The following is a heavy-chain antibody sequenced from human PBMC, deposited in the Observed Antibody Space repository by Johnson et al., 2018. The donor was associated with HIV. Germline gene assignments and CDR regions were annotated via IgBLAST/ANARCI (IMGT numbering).Heavy chain of an antibody. CDR1: GFTFSHAW. D-gene: IGHD3-16*01. J-gene: IGHJ3*02. V-gene: IGHV3-15*01. Sequence: VQLVESGGGLVQPGGSLRLSCVASGFTFSHAWMSWVRQAPGKGLEWVGRIKRETDGGTRDYASVVKGRFTISRDDSKNTLYLQMNSLKTDDTAVYYCTRGVNSEGGSIWGQGTMVSVSS. CDR2: IKRETDGGTR. CDR3: TRGVNSEGGSI.